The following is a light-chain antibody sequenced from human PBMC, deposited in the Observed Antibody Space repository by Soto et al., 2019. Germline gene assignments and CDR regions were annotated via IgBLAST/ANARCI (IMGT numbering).Light chain of an antibody. CDR1: QSIDGW. V-gene: IGKV1-5*03. CDR2: KAS. J-gene: IGKJ1*01. Sequence: DIQMTQSPSTLSASVGDRVTITCRASQSIDGWLAWYQQKPGTAPKLLVYKASSLESGVPSRLSGSGSGTEFTLTIRSMQPDDFATYYCQQYYTHSTFGQGTKVDIK. CDR3: QQYYTHST.